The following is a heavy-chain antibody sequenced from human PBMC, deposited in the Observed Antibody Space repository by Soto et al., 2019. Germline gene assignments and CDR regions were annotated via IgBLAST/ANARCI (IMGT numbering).Heavy chain of an antibody. J-gene: IGHJ6*02. V-gene: IGHV4-30-4*01. Sequence: QVQLQESGPGLVKPSQTLSLTCTVSGGSISSGDYYWSWIRQPPGKGLEWSGYNYYSGSTYYNPSLKSRFTRSVDTSKSQFSLKLSSVTAAGTAVYYCATSHFRYYYYGMDVWGHGTTVAVSS. CDR3: ATSHFRYYYYGMDV. D-gene: IGHD3-3*02. CDR2: NYYSGST. CDR1: GGSISSGDYY.